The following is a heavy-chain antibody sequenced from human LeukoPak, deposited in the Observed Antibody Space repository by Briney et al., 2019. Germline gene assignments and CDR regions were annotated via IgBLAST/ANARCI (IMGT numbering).Heavy chain of an antibody. D-gene: IGHD1-26*01. CDR3: ANCEYEEWELLSFDY. V-gene: IGHV3-30*02. J-gene: IGHJ4*02. CDR2: IRYDGSNK. Sequence: GGSLRLSCAASGFTFSSYGMHWVRQAPGKGLEGVAFIRYDGSNKYYADSVKGRYTISRDNSKNTLYLQMNSLRAEDTAVYYCANCEYEEWELLSFDYWGQGTLVTVSS. CDR1: GFTFSSYG.